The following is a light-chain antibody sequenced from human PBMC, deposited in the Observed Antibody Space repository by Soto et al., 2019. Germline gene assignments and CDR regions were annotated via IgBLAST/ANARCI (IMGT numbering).Light chain of an antibody. CDR2: GAS. CDR3: QQAGSLMTR. V-gene: IGKV3-20*01. J-gene: IGKJ1*01. CDR1: QFVSSRS. Sequence: FTHPPYTLSGYTKYTATLLFRSSQFVSSRSLAWYQQKLGQAPRLLIYGASSRATGIPGRFSASGSGTDFTLTITSLEPEDFTVYCCQQAGSLMTRFGQGGKV.